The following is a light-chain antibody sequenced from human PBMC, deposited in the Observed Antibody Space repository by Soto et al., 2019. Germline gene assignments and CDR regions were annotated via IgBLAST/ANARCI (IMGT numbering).Light chain of an antibody. J-gene: IGKJ1*01. Sequence: IQMTQSPPSLSASVGDRVTITCRASQSISNSLNWYQQKPGKAPNLLIYGTSGLQSGVPSRFSGSGSGTDFTLTVSSLQREDFATYYCQQSYSSSWTFGPGTKVDIK. CDR3: QQSYSSSWT. CDR1: QSISNS. CDR2: GTS. V-gene: IGKV1-39*01.